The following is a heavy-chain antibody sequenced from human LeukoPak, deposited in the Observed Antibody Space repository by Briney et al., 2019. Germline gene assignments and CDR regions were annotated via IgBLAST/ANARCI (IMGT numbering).Heavy chain of an antibody. Sequence: GASVKVSCKASGYTFTSYAMHWVRQAPGQGLEWMGWINAGNGNTKYSQKFQGRVTITRDTSASTAYMELSSLRSDDTAVYYCARGSFGLWFGELGFDYWGQGTLVTVSS. CDR1: GYTFTSYA. CDR2: INAGNGNT. CDR3: ARGSFGLWFGELGFDY. V-gene: IGHV1-3*01. D-gene: IGHD3-10*01. J-gene: IGHJ4*02.